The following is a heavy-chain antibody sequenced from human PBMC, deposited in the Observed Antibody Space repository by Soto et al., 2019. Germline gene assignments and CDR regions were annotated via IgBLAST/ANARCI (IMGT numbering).Heavy chain of an antibody. Sequence: PGWSLRLSCASSVFTFINYAMRWVRQAPGKGLEWVSAISGSGGSTYYADSVKGRFTISRDNSKNTLYLQMNSLRAEDTAVYYCAKGPTGSFLENMYYGMDVCGQGTTVTVSS. D-gene: IGHD4-17*01. V-gene: IGHV3-23*01. CDR3: AKGPTGSFLENMYYGMDV. CDR1: VFTFINYA. J-gene: IGHJ6*02. CDR2: ISGSGGST.